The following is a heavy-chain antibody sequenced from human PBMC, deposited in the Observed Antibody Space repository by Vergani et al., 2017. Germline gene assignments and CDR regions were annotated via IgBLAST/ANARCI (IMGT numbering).Heavy chain of an antibody. CDR2: MNNSGST. D-gene: IGHD3-22*01. CDR3: AGLRPPQYDDSSGYRFDY. CDR1: GGSFSGYY. Sequence: QVQLQQWGAGQLKPSETLSLTCAVYGGSFSGYYWSWIRQPPGRGREWIGEMNNSGSTNSNPSLKSRVTISVDTSKNQFSLKMSSVTAADTAGFYCAGLRPPQYDDSSGYRFDYWGQGTLVTVSS. V-gene: IGHV4-34*01. J-gene: IGHJ4*02.